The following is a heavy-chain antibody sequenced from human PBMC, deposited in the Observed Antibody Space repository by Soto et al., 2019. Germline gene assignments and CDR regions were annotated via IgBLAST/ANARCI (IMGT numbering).Heavy chain of an antibody. V-gene: IGHV4-39*01. CDR3: ARIVSYYDSSGYYLVSRYYYGMDV. Sequence: SETLSLTCTVSGGSISSSSYYWGWIRQPPGKGLEWIGSIYYSGSTYYNPSLESRVTISVDTSKNQFSLKLSSVTAADTAVYYCARIVSYYDSSGYYLVSRYYYGMDVWGQGTTVTVSS. CDR1: GGSISSSSYY. D-gene: IGHD3-22*01. CDR2: IYYSGST. J-gene: IGHJ6*02.